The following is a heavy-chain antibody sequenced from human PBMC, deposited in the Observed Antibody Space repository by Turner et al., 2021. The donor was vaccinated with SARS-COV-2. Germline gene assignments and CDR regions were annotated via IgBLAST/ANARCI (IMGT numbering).Heavy chain of an antibody. V-gene: IGHV3-7*03. D-gene: IGHD5-12*01. CDR2: IKEDGSEK. CDR3: ARSSVDSGYEDDYYYYYGMDV. CDR1: GFTFSNYW. Sequence: EVQLVESGGGLVQPGGSLRLSWAASGFTFSNYWISWVRQAPGKGLEWVDNIKEDGSEKYYVDAVKGRFTISRDNAKNSLYLQMNSLRAEDTAVYYCARSSVDSGYEDDYYYYYGMDVWGQGTTVTVSS. J-gene: IGHJ6*02.